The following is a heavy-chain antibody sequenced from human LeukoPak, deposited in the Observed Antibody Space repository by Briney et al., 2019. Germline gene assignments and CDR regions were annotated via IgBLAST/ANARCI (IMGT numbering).Heavy chain of an antibody. CDR2: IYYSGST. V-gene: IGHV4-4*07. CDR3: ARGGGDCSSTSCYKTFDY. Sequence: SETLSLTCTVSGGSISSYYWSWIRQPAGKGLEWIGSIYYSGSTYYNPSLKSRVTISVDTSKNQFSLKLSSVTAADTAVYYCARGGGDCSSTSCYKTFDYWGQGTLVTVSS. J-gene: IGHJ4*02. D-gene: IGHD2-2*02. CDR1: GGSISSYY.